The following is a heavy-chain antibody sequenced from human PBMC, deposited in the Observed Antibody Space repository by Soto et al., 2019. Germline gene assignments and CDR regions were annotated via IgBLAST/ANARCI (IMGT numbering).Heavy chain of an antibody. CDR1: GYTFSSYW. J-gene: IGHJ4*02. V-gene: IGHV5-51*01. D-gene: IGHD2-2*01. CDR3: VRLQGYCSSTTCYHFAY. Sequence: GESLKISCRGSGYTFSSYWIAWVRQMPGKGLEWMGIIYPGDSDTIYSPSFQGQVTISADKSTHTAYLQWGSLKASDTAIYYCVRLQGYCSSTTCYHFAYWGRGTLVTVSS. CDR2: IYPGDSDT.